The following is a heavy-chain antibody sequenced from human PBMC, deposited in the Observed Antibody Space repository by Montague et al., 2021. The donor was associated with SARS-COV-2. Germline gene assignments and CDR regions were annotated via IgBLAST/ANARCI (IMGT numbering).Heavy chain of an antibody. Sequence: SETLSLTCIVSGSSVRSYYWSWIRQPPGKGLEWIGYIYDSGSTNYNPSLKSRATVSVDTSKNQFSLELSSVTAADTAVYYCARENTVTTFGGPYYIDSWGQGALVTVSA. CDR1: GSSVRSYY. D-gene: IGHD4-17*01. J-gene: IGHJ4*02. CDR3: ARENTVTTFGGPYYIDS. V-gene: IGHV4-59*02. CDR2: IYDSGST.